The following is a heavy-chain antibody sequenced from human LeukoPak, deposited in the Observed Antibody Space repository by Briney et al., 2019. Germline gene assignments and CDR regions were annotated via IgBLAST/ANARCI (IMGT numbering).Heavy chain of an antibody. V-gene: IGHV4-59*01. CDR2: IYYSGST. J-gene: IGHJ4*02. Sequence: SETLSLTCTVSGGSISSYYWSWIRQPPGKGLEWIGYIYYSGSTNYNPSLMSRVTISLDTSKNQFSLKLSSVTAADTAVYYCAREKRDTSGYYCSDYWGQGTLVTVSS. CDR1: GGSISSYY. CDR3: AREKRDTSGYYCSDY. D-gene: IGHD3-22*01.